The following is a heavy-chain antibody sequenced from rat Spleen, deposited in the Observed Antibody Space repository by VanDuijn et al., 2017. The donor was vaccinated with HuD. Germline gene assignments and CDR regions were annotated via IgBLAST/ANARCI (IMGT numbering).Heavy chain of an antibody. CDR2: ISPSGGST. CDR3: ARHRPGNNWFAY. J-gene: IGHJ3*01. Sequence: EVQLVESDGGLVQPGRSLKLSCAASGFTFSDYYMAWVRQAPTKGLEWVATISPSGGSTYYRDSVKGRFTVSRDNAKSTLYLQMDSLRSEDTATYYCARHRPGNNWFAYWGQGTLVTVSS. CDR1: GFTFSDYY. D-gene: IGHD1-12*02. V-gene: IGHV5-25*01.